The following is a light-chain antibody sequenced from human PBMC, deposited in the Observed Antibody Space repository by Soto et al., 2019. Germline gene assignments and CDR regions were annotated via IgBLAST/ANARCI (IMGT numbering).Light chain of an antibody. V-gene: IGLV1-47*01. CDR2: RNN. J-gene: IGLJ7*01. Sequence: QTVVTQPPSASGTPGQRVTISCSGSSSNIGSNYVYWYQQLPGTAPKLLIYRNNQRPSGVPDRFSGSKSDTSASLAISGLRSEDEADYYCAAWDDSLSGHGVFGGGTQLTVL. CDR3: AAWDDSLSGHGV. CDR1: SSNIGSNY.